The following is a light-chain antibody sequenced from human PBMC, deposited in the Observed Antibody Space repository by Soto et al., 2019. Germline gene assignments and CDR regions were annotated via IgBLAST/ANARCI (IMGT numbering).Light chain of an antibody. CDR1: QSISTY. Sequence: DIQMTQSPSSLSASVGDRVTITCRASQSISTYLNWYQQIPGKAPKLLIYAASTLQSGVPSRFSGGGSGTDFTLTISSLQPEDFATYFCKQGYSNPRTFGQGTKLEIK. CDR3: KQGYSNPRT. V-gene: IGKV1-39*01. J-gene: IGKJ2*02. CDR2: AAS.